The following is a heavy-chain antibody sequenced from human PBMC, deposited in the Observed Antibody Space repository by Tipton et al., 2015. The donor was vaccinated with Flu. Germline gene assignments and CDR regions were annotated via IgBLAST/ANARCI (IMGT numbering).Heavy chain of an antibody. V-gene: IGHV4-59*01. J-gene: IGHJ4*02. D-gene: IGHD4-17*01. CDR3: ARGGAYGDYNIFDS. CDR1: GGSISGYY. Sequence: GLVKPSETLSLTCTVSGGSISGYYWNWIRRAPGKGLEWIGDIYYSGTIKYNPSLMSRVTISKDTSKNQFSLRLSSVTAADTAVYYCARGGAYGDYNIFDSRGQGNLVTVS. CDR2: IYYSGTI.